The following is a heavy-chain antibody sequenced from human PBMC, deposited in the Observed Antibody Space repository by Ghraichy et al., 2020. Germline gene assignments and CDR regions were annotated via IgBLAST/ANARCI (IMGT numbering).Heavy chain of an antibody. D-gene: IGHD1-26*01. V-gene: IGHV3-66*01. J-gene: IGHJ3*02. Sequence: GGSLRLSCAASGFTVSSNYMSWVRQAPGKGLEWVSVIYSGGSTYYGDSVEGRFTISRDNSKNTLYLQMNSRRAEDRAVYYCARGNSGSYDAFDIWGQGTMVTVSS. CDR3: ARGNSGSYDAFDI. CDR1: GFTVSSNY. CDR2: IYSGGST.